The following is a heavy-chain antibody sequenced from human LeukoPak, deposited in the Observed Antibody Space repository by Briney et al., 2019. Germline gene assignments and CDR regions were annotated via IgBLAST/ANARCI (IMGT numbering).Heavy chain of an antibody. CDR3: ARDPGTAMVENWFDP. D-gene: IGHD5-18*01. J-gene: IGHJ5*02. Sequence: WASVKVSCKASGYTFTNYDFNWVRQATGQGLEWMGWMNPNSGGTNYAQKFQGRVTMTRDTSISTAYMELSRLRSDDTAVYYCARDPGTAMVENWFDPWGQGTLVTVSS. CDR2: MNPNSGGT. CDR1: GYTFTNYD. V-gene: IGHV1-2*02.